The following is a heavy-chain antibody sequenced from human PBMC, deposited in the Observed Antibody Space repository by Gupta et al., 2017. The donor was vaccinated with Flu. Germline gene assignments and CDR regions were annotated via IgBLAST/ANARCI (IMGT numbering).Heavy chain of an antibody. Sequence: VQLLESGGGLVQPGGSLRISRAVFGFTFSSYVLSWVRQAPGKGLEWVSAISGSGGSTYYADAVKGRFTISRDNTKNTLYLQMNSLRAEDTAVYYCAKELGGSYFDYYYWGQGTLVTVSS. J-gene: IGHJ4*02. D-gene: IGHD1-26*01. CDR1: GFTFSSYV. CDR3: AKELGGSYFDYYY. V-gene: IGHV3-23*01. CDR2: ISGSGGST.